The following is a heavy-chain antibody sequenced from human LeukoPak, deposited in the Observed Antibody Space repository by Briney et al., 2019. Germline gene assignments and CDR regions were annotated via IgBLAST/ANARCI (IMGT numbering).Heavy chain of an antibody. Sequence: GGSLRLSCAASGFTFSSYWMHWVRQAPGKGLVWVSRINSDGSSISYADSVKGRFTISRDNAKNTLYLQMNSLRAEDTAVYYCVKALGYCSGGSCLAFDIWGQGTMVTVSS. CDR1: GFTFSSYW. J-gene: IGHJ3*02. CDR3: VKALGYCSGGSCLAFDI. D-gene: IGHD2-15*01. CDR2: INSDGSSI. V-gene: IGHV3-74*01.